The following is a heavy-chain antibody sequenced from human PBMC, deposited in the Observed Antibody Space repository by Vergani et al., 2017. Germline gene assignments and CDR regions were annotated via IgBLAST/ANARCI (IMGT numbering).Heavy chain of an antibody. V-gene: IGHV3-23*01. Sequence: VQLQQWGAGLLKPSETLSLTCAVYGGSFSGYYWSWVRQAPGKGLEWVSAISGSGGSTYYADSVKGRFTISRDNSKNTLYLQMNSLRAEDTAVYYCARVEYQLQHYYYYYYMDVWGKGTTVTVSS. CDR1: GGSFSGYY. D-gene: IGHD2-2*01. CDR3: ARVEYQLQHYYYYYYMDV. J-gene: IGHJ6*03. CDR2: ISGSGGST.